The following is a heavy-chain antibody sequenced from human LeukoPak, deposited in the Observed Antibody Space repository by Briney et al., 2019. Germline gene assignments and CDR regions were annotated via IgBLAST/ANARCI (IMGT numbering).Heavy chain of an antibody. D-gene: IGHD3-9*01. CDR3: ASMTGSDHYFDY. J-gene: IGHJ4*02. CDR2: IYHSGST. Sequence: SETLSLTCTVSSYSISSGYYWGWIRQPPGKGLEWIGSIYHSGSTYFNPSLKSRVTISVDTSKNQFSLKLSSVTAADTAVYYCASMTGSDHYFDYWGQGSLVTVSP. V-gene: IGHV4-38-2*02. CDR1: SYSISSGYY.